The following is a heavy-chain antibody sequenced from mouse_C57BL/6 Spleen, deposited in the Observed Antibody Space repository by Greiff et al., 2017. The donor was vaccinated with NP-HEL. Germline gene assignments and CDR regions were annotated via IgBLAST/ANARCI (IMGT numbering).Heavy chain of an antibody. V-gene: IGHV5-9*01. D-gene: IGHD1-1*01. Sequence: EVHLVESGGGLVKPGGSLKLSCAASGFTFSSYTMSWVRQTPEKRLEWVATISGGGGNTYYPDSVKGRFTISRDNAKNTLYLQMSSLRSEDTALYYCASLITTVAYYFDYWGQGTTLTVSS. CDR1: GFTFSSYT. CDR2: ISGGGGNT. J-gene: IGHJ2*01. CDR3: ASLITTVAYYFDY.